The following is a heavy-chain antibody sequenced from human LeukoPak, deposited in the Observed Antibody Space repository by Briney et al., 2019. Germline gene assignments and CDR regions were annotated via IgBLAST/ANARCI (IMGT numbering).Heavy chain of an antibody. D-gene: IGHD6-19*01. CDR3: ARGSRTGWYYFDY. Sequence: SVKVSCKASGGTFSSYAFSWVRQAPGQGLEWMGGIIPIFATSNYAHKFQGRVTITADTSTSAAYMELSSLISDDTAVYYCARGSRTGWYYFDYWGQGTLVTVSS. CDR1: GGTFSSYA. V-gene: IGHV1-69*06. J-gene: IGHJ4*02. CDR2: IIPIFATS.